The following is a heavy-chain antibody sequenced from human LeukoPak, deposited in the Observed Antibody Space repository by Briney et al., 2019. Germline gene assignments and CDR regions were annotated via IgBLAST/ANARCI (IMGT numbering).Heavy chain of an antibody. V-gene: IGHV3-74*01. CDR3: ARGQWLVSHWYFDL. D-gene: IGHD6-19*01. CDR1: GFTLSTYL. J-gene: IGHJ2*01. CDR2: INSDGSST. Sequence: GGSLRLSCAASGFTLSTYLMHWVRQAPGKGLVWVARINSDGSSTNYADSVKGRFTISRDNAKNTLYLQMNSLRAEDTAVYYCARGQWLVSHWYFDLWGRGTLVTVSS.